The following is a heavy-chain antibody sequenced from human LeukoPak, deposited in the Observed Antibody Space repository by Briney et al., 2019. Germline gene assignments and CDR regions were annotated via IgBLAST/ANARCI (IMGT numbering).Heavy chain of an antibody. J-gene: IGHJ4*02. CDR2: IYSDDST. V-gene: IGHV3-53*01. CDR3: ARDSDVHCSGGSCTNFDY. CDR1: GFTVSSSY. Sequence: GGSLRLSCAASGFTVSSSYMSWVRQAPGKGLEWVSVIYSDDSTYYADSVKGRFTISRDNSKNTLYLQMNSLRAEDTAIYYCARDSDVHCSGGSCTNFDYWGQGTLVTVSS. D-gene: IGHD2-15*01.